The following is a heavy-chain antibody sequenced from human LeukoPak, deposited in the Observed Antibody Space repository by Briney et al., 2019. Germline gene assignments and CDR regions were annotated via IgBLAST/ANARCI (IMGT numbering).Heavy chain of an antibody. Sequence: SETLSLTRTVSGGSISSYYWSWIRQPPGKGLEWIGYIYYSGSTNYNPSLKSRVTISVDTSKNQFSLKLSSVTAADTAVYYCARHLGSNYGAYYGMDVWGQGTTVTVSS. V-gene: IGHV4-59*08. D-gene: IGHD4-11*01. CDR3: ARHLGSNYGAYYGMDV. CDR2: IYYSGST. CDR1: GGSISSYY. J-gene: IGHJ6*02.